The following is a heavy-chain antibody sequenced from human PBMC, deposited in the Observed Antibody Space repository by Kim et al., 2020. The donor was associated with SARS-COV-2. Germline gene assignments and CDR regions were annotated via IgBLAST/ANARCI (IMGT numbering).Heavy chain of an antibody. CDR3: ARASPDDYYAVDV. D-gene: IGHD6-6*01. V-gene: IGHV3-43D*03. J-gene: IGHJ6*02. Sequence: YCADCVKGRFTMSRDNSNNSLYLQMNTVRGEDSAFYYCARASPDDYYAVDVWGQGTTVTVSS.